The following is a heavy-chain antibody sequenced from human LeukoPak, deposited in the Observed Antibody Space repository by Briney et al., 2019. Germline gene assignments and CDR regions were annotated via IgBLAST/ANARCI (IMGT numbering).Heavy chain of an antibody. D-gene: IGHD7-27*01. Sequence: ASVKVSCKTSGYIFSNFGITWVRQAPGQGLEWMGWISGHHGNTEYAQKFQDRFSMTTDISTSTAYMELRSLRPDDTAVYYCVGDANWGYCDTINCPAFLGVWGNGTTVIVSS. CDR3: VGDANWGYCDTINCPAFLGV. CDR2: ISGHHGNT. V-gene: IGHV1-18*01. J-gene: IGHJ6*04. CDR1: GYIFSNFG.